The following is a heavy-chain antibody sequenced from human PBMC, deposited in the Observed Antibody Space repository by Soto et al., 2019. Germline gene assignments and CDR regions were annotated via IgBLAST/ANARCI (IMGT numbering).Heavy chain of an antibody. V-gene: IGHV4-59*01. J-gene: IGHJ4*02. CDR1: GVSIRDYY. D-gene: IGHD6-19*01. Sequence: PSXTLSLTCTVSGVSIRDYYWICIRQAPGKGLDWIGYIHSSGYTNYNPSLKSRVTISVDTSKNQFSLNLSSVTAADTAVYFCAGDSSGWYYFDYWGQGALVTVSS. CDR2: IHSSGYT. CDR3: AGDSSGWYYFDY.